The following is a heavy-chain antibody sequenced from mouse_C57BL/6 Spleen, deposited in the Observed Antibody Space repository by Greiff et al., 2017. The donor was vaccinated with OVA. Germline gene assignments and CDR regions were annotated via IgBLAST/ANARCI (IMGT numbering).Heavy chain of an antibody. V-gene: IGHV2-2*01. Sequence: VQLVASGPGLVQPSQSLSITCTVSGFSLTSYGVHWVRQSPGKGLEWLGVIWSGGSTDYNAAFISRLSISKDNSKSQVCFKMNSLQADDTAIYYCARYSNYAMDYWGQGTSVTVSS. J-gene: IGHJ4*01. CDR2: IWSGGST. CDR3: ARYSNYAMDY. D-gene: IGHD2-5*01. CDR1: GFSLTSYG.